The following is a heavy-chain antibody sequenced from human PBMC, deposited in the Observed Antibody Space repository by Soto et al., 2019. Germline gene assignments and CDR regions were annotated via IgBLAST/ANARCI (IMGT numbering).Heavy chain of an antibody. CDR1: GYTFTSYA. V-gene: IGHV1-3*01. Sequence: QVQLVQSGAEVKKPGASVKVSCKASGYTFTSYAMHWVRQAPGQRLEWMGWINAGNGNTKYSQKFQGRVTITRDTSASTAYMELSSLRPEDTAVYYCARVTLEYQLPQKYSWFDPWGQGILVTVSS. D-gene: IGHD2-2*01. J-gene: IGHJ5*02. CDR2: INAGNGNT. CDR3: ARVTLEYQLPQKYSWFDP.